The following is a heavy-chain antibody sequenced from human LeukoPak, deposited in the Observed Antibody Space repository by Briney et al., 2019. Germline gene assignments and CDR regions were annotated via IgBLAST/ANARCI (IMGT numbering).Heavy chain of an antibody. CDR3: ARDGGEVGANTWFDP. J-gene: IGHJ5*02. CDR2: INYGGNT. Sequence: PSETLSLTCTVSGDSFSRFLWSWIRQPPGKGLEWIGYINYGGNTNYNPSLKSRVTISVDTSKNQFSLKLTSVTAADTAVYYCARDGGEVGANTWFDPWGQGTLVTVSS. V-gene: IGHV4-59*01. CDR1: GDSFSRFL. D-gene: IGHD1-26*01.